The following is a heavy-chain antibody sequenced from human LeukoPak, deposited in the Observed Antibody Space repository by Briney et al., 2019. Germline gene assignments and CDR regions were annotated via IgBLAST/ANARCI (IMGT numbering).Heavy chain of an antibody. Sequence: PGGSLRLSCAASGFTFSSYSMNWVRQAPGKGLEWVSSISSSSSYIYYADSVKGRFTISRDNAKNSLYLQMNSLRAEDTAVYYCARDYSTLGTWYYFDYWGQGTLVTVSS. CDR2: ISSSSSYI. CDR1: GFTFSSYS. V-gene: IGHV3-21*01. D-gene: IGHD2-2*01. CDR3: ARDYSTLGTWYYFDY. J-gene: IGHJ4*02.